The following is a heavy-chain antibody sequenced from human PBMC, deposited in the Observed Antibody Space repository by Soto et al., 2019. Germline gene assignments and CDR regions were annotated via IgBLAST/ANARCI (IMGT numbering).Heavy chain of an antibody. CDR3: ARRIYDSSGYYCRFDY. CDR2: IYYSGST. V-gene: IGHV4-59*08. D-gene: IGHD3-22*01. CDR1: GGSISSYY. J-gene: IGHJ4*02. Sequence: SETLSLTCTVSGGSISSYYWSWIRQPPGKGLEWIGYIYYSGSTNYNPSLNRRVTISVDTSKNQFSLKLSSVTAADTAVYYCARRIYDSSGYYCRFDYWGQGTLVTVSS.